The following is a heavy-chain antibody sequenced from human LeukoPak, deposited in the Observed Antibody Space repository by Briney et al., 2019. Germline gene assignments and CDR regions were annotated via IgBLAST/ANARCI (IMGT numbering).Heavy chain of an antibody. CDR3: ARVRRITMVRGPFGP. V-gene: IGHV4-34*01. CDR1: GGSFSGYY. J-gene: IGHJ4*02. D-gene: IGHD3-10*01. CDR2: INHSGST. Sequence: SETLSLTCAVYGGSFSGYYWSWIRQPPGKGLEWIGEINHSGSTNYNPSLKSRVTISVDTSKNQFSLKLSSVTAEDTAVYYCARVRRITMVRGPFGPWGQGTLVSVSS.